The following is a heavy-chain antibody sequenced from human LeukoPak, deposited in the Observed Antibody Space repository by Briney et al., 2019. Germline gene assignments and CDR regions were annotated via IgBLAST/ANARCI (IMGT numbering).Heavy chain of an antibody. V-gene: IGHV3-23*01. D-gene: IGHD3-22*01. CDR3: AKEIYYYDSSGYYNYFDY. CDR2: ISGSGGST. Sequence: GGTLRLSCAASGFTFSSYGMSWVRQAPGKGLEWVSAISGSGGSTYYADSVKGRFTISRDNSENTLYLQMNSLRAEDTAVYYCAKEIYYYDSSGYYNYFDYWGQGTLVTVSS. CDR1: GFTFSSYG. J-gene: IGHJ4*02.